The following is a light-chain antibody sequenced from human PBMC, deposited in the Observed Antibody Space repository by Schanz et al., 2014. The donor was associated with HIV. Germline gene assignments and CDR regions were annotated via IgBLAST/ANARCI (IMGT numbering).Light chain of an antibody. V-gene: IGKV3D-15*01. CDR3: QHYDISRGT. Sequence: EIVMTQSPATLYVSPGEGATLSCRASQSISNNLAWYQHKPGQAPRLLLFGASRRATGIPDRFSGSGSGTDFTLTISRLEPEDFATYYCQHYDISRGTFGGGTKVEI. CDR2: GAS. CDR1: QSISNN. J-gene: IGKJ4*01.